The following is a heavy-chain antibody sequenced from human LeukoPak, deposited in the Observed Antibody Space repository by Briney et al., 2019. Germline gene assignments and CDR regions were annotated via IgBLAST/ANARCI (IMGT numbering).Heavy chain of an antibody. J-gene: IGHJ5*02. CDR2: INSDEIST. D-gene: IGHD4-17*01. V-gene: IGHV3-74*01. CDR1: GFTFRNYW. Sequence: GGSLRLACAGSGFTFRNYWMHWVRQAPGKGLVWVSRINSDEISTNYADSVKGRFTISRDTSKNTLYLQISSLRVEDTAVYYCTVFGDSNHWGQGTLVTVSS. CDR3: TVFGDSNH.